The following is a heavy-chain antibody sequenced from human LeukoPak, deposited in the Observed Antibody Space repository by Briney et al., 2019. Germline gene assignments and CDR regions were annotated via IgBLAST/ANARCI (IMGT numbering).Heavy chain of an antibody. D-gene: IGHD3-22*01. CDR2: IYSGGST. J-gene: IGHJ4*02. Sequence: PGGSLRLSCAASGFTVSSNYMSWVRQAPGKGLEWVSVIYSGGSTYYADSVKGRFTISRDNSKNTLYLQMNSLRAEDTAVYYCATPSYYYDSSGYYFWGQGTLVTVSS. CDR3: ATPSYYYDSSGYYF. CDR1: GFTVSSNY. V-gene: IGHV3-53*01.